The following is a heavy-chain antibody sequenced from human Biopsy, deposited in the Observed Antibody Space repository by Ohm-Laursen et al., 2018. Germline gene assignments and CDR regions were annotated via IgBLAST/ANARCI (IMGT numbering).Heavy chain of an antibody. Sequence: ASVTASCKASGYTFTGQYLHWVRQVPGQGREWMGLINPHSGTTKFAQDFQGRVTMTRDTSITTAYMELRRLRSDDTAVYYCAKGQDLRGGAEYFQHWGQGALVTVSS. V-gene: IGHV1-2*02. CDR2: INPHSGTT. J-gene: IGHJ1*01. CDR1: GYTFTGQY. D-gene: IGHD2-15*01. CDR3: AKGQDLRGGAEYFQH.